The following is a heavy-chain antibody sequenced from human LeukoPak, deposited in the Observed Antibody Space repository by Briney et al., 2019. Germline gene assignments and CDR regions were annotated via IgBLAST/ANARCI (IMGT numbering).Heavy chain of an antibody. J-gene: IGHJ3*02. V-gene: IGHV3-7*03. CDR3: ARDRGRRGITMRSDAFDI. CDR1: GFTFSSQW. Sequence: GGSLRLSCAASGFTFSSQWMSWVRQAPGKGLEWVANVNQGGTEKYYVDSVKGRFTISRDNAENSLYLQMNSLRAEDTAVYYCARDRGRRGITMRSDAFDIWGQGTMVTVSS. CDR2: VNQGGTEK. D-gene: IGHD3-22*01.